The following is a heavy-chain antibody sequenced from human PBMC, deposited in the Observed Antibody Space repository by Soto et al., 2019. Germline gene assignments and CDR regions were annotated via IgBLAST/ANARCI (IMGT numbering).Heavy chain of an antibody. D-gene: IGHD2-15*01. CDR3: ARAPEGWVVAATTAPLDY. CDR1: GGTFSSYA. V-gene: IGHV1-69*12. CDR2: IIPIFGTA. J-gene: IGHJ4*02. Sequence: QVQLVQSGAEVKKPGSSVKVSCKASGGTFSSYAISWVRQAPGQGLEWMGGIIPIFGTANYAQKFQGRVTITADESTSTADMELSSLRSEDTAVYYCARAPEGWVVAATTAPLDYWGQGTLVTVSS.